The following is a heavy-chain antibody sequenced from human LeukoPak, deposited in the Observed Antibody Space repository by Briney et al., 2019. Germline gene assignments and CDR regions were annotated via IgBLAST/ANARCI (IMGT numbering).Heavy chain of an antibody. V-gene: IGHV3-15*01. D-gene: IGHD5-12*01. J-gene: IGHJ6*02. CDR2: ITSKTDGGTT. CDR1: GFTFSSYS. Sequence: PGGSLRLACAASGFTFSSYSMNWVRQAPGKGLEWVGRITSKTDGGTTDYAAPVKGRFTISRDDSKNTLYLQMNSLKTEDTAVYYCTTDSWGDSGYEARPRFYYYYGMDVWGQGTTATVSS. CDR3: TTDSWGDSGYEARPRFYYYYGMDV.